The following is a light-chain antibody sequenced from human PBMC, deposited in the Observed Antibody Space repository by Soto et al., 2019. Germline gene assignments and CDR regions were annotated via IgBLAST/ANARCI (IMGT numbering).Light chain of an antibody. Sequence: QSALTQPASVSGSPGQSITISCTGTSGDIGSYNRVSWYQQHPGKAPKLIIYEVTDRPSGVSNRFSGSKSGTSASLAISGLRSEDEADYYCATWEDNLTARVFGGGTKLTVL. CDR2: EVT. CDR1: SGDIGSYNR. CDR3: ATWEDNLTARV. V-gene: IGLV2-14*01. J-gene: IGLJ3*02.